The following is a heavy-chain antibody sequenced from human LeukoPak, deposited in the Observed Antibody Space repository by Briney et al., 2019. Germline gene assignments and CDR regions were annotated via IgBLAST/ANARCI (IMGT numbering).Heavy chain of an antibody. D-gene: IGHD4-17*01. CDR2: ICYSGNT. J-gene: IGHJ6*02. CDR1: GGSISSLY. CDR3: AREDPQTTVPEGMDV. Sequence: SETLSPTCTVSGGSISSLYWSRIRQAPGKGLEWIGYICYSGNTNYNPSLKSRVTISVDTSKNQFSLKLSSVTAADTAVYYCAREDPQTTVPEGMDVWGQGTTVTVSS. V-gene: IGHV4-59*11.